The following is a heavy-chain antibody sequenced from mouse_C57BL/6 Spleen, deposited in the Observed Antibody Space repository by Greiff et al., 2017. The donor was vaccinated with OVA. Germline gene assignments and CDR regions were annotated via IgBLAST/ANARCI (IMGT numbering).Heavy chain of an antibody. CDR1: GYAFTNYL. CDR2: INPGSGGT. D-gene: IGHD2-3*01. J-gene: IGHJ2*01. V-gene: IGHV1-54*01. Sequence: VQLQQSGAELVRPGTSVKVSCKASGYAFTNYLIEWVKQRPGQGLEWIGVINPGSGGTNYNEKFKGKATLTADKSSSTAYMQLSSLTSEDSAVYFCAREGYDGFFDYWGQGSTLTVSS. CDR3: AREGYDGFFDY.